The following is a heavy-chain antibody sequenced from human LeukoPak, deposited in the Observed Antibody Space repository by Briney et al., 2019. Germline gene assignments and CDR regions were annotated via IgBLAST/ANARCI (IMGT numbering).Heavy chain of an antibody. D-gene: IGHD3-22*01. CDR1: GGSMTSYY. J-gene: IGHJ4*02. Sequence: SETLSLTCPVSGGSMTSYYWSWIRQPAGKGLEWIGRIYSSGNTNYNPSLKSRVTISVDTSKNQFSLKLSSVTAADTAVYYCARADYYDSSGSLFDYWGQGTLVTDSS. CDR2: IYSSGNT. V-gene: IGHV4-4*07. CDR3: ARADYYDSSGSLFDY.